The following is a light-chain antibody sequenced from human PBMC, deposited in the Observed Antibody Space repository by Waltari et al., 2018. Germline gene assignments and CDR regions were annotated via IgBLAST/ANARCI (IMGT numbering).Light chain of an antibody. CDR3: QQRSNWPIT. V-gene: IGKV3-11*01. J-gene: IGKJ5*01. CDR1: QSVSSY. CDR2: DAS. Sequence: EIVLTQSPATLSLSPGERATLSCRASQSVSSYLAWYQQKPGQAPRLLIYDASNRATGIPARFSGSGSGTDFTLTXXSLEPEDFAVYXCQQRSNWPITFGQGTRLEIK.